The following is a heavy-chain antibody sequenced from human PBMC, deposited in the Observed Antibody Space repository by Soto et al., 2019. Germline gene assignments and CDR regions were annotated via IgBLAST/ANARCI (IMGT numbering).Heavy chain of an antibody. V-gene: IGHV4-59*01. CDR3: ARDPFLGVREAYYYGSGSPGGWFDP. CDR1: GGSISSYY. CDR2: IYYSGST. J-gene: IGHJ5*02. Sequence: SETLSLTCTVSGGSISSYYWCWIRQPPGKGLEWIGYIYYSGSTNYNPSLKSRVTISVDTSKNQFSLKLSSVTAADTAVYYCARDPFLGVREAYYYGSGSPGGWFDPWGQGTLVTVSS. D-gene: IGHD3-10*01.